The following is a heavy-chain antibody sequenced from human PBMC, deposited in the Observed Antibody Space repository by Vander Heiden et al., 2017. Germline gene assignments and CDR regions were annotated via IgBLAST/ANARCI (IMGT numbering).Heavy chain of an antibody. Sequence: EMQLVEPGGGLVQRGGSLRHSCAASGFSFDVYWMSWVRQAPGKGLEWVANIENDGDAKNYVDSVKGRFTISRDNARDLLYLQMDSLSAEDTAFYYCARDIPRGAQYFDLWGQGTLVTVSS. CDR2: IENDGDAK. D-gene: IGHD3-10*01. V-gene: IGHV3-7*03. J-gene: IGHJ5*02. CDR1: GFSFDVYW. CDR3: ARDIPRGAQYFDL.